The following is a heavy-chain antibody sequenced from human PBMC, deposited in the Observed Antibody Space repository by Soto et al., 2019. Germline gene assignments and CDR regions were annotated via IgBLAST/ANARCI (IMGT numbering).Heavy chain of an antibody. CDR1: GGTFSSYA. CDR3: ARDNGDWYFDL. Sequence: SVKISCKASGGTFSSYAISWVRQAPGQGLEWMGGIIPIFGTANYAQKLQGRVTITADESTSTAYMELRSLRSEDTAVYYCARDNGDWYFDLWGGGTLVTVSS. V-gene: IGHV1-69*13. J-gene: IGHJ2*01. CDR2: IIPIFGTA.